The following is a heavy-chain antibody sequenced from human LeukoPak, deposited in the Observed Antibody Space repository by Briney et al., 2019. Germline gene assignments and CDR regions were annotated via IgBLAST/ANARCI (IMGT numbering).Heavy chain of an antibody. V-gene: IGHV3-48*03. D-gene: IGHD3-22*01. CDR2: INKAGDSI. CDR1: GFTLSTYN. Sequence: SLRLSYVGSGFTLSTYNMNWVRHPPGKGLEGLSDINKAGDSIYYAQSVKRRLTISRDNAKNSLYLQMSSLRVEDTAVYYCELDSYDSARSHIWFDPWGQGTLVTVSS. J-gene: IGHJ5*02. CDR3: ELDSYDSARSHIWFDP.